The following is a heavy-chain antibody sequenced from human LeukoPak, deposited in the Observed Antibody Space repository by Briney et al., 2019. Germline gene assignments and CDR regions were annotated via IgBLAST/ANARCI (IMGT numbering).Heavy chain of an antibody. V-gene: IGHV4-59*01. J-gene: IGHJ3*02. CDR3: ARGGYSYGADDAFDI. CDR2: IYYSGST. D-gene: IGHD5-18*01. CDR1: GGSISSYY. Sequence: SQTLSLTCTVSGGSISSYYWSWIRQPPGQGLEWIGYIYYSGSTNYNPSLKSRVTISVDTSKNQCSLKLSSVTAADTAVYYCARGGYSYGADDAFDIWGQGTMVTVSS.